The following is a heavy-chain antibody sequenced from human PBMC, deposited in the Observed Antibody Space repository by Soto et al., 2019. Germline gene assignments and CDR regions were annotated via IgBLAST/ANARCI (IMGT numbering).Heavy chain of an antibody. J-gene: IGHJ4*02. CDR3: VHHGGDPYYHDF. D-gene: IGHD4-17*01. V-gene: IGHV4-4*02. Sequence: QVQLQESGPGLVNTSGTLSLTCAVSGGSLSSSSWWSWVRQPPGKALEWLGEIYYSGSTKYNPSLNSRVTISADQSKNDFSLRLSSVTAADTAVYYCVHHGGDPYYHDFWGQGMLVTVSS. CDR2: IYYSGST. CDR1: GGSLSSSSW.